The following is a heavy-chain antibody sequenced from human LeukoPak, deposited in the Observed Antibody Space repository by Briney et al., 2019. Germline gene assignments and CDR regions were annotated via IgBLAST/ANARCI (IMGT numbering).Heavy chain of an antibody. CDR2: ISAYNGDT. J-gene: IGHJ5*02. D-gene: IGHD6-13*01. CDR3: ARDLYSSRSNWFDP. CDR1: DYTFASYG. V-gene: IGHV1-18*01. Sequence: ASVKVSCKASDYTFASYGINWVRQAPGQGLEWMGWISAYNGDTNYAQKLQGRVTMTTDTSTSTAYMELRSLRSDDTAVYYCARDLYSSRSNWFDPWGQGTLVTVSS.